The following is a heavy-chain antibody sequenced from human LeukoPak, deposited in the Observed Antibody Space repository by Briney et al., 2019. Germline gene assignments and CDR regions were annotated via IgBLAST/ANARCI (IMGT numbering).Heavy chain of an antibody. CDR2: INTSGNT. J-gene: IGHJ6*04. CDR3: ARERLGFRVDV. CDR1: GDSISNYY. Sequence: SETLSLTCTVSGDSISNYYWTWIRQSAGKGLQWIGRINTSGNTNYNPYLKSRVTMSLDTSKDQFSLNLSSVTAADTAVYYCARERLGFRVDVWGKGTTVTVSS. D-gene: IGHD3-10*01. V-gene: IGHV4-4*07.